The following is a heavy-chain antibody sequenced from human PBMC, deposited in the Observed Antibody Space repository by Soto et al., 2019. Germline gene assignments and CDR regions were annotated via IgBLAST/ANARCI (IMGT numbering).Heavy chain of an antibody. V-gene: IGHV4-61*01. CDR1: GGSVSSGNYY. D-gene: IGHD3-22*01. J-gene: IGHJ4*02. CDR2: IYYRGST. Sequence: SETLSLTCTVSGGSVSSGNYYWSWIRQPPGKGLEWIGYIYYRGSTNYNPSLKSRVTISVDTSKNQFSLKLSSVTAADTAVYYCARDYDSSGCLDYWGQGTLVTVSS. CDR3: ARDYDSSGCLDY.